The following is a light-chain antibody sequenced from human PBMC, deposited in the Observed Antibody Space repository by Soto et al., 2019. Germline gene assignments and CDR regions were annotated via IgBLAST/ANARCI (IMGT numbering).Light chain of an antibody. J-gene: IGLJ2*01. CDR1: SSDVGGYNY. Sequence: QSALTQPRSGSGSPGQSVTISCTGTSSDVGGYNYVSWYQQHPGKAPKLMIYDVTMRPSGVPDRFSGSKSGNTASLTISGLQAEDEADYYCCSYADTYTLVVFGGGTKVTVL. V-gene: IGLV2-11*01. CDR2: DVT. CDR3: CSYADTYTLVV.